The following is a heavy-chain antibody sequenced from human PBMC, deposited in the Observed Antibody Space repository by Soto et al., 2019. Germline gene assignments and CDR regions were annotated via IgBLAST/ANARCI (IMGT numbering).Heavy chain of an antibody. CDR3: PLGRVPRFDY. CDR2: MHYTGFS. Sequence: SETLSLTCSFSGDSVTSHYWTWIRQSPEKGLEWIGYMHYTGFSHYNPSLKSRLTISIDRSKNQFSLRLTSVTAADPAVYSCPLGRVPRFDYWGPGTLVTVSS. V-gene: IGHV4-59*02. J-gene: IGHJ4*02. CDR1: GDSVTSHY. D-gene: IGHD3-16*01.